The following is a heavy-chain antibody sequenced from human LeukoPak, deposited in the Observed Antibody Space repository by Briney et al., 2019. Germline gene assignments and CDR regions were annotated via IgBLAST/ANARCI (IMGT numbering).Heavy chain of an antibody. Sequence: GGALRLSCAASGFTFRSSGMHWVRQTPGKGLEWVAFIWYDGNEVYYADSVKGRFTISRDNSRNTLYLQMNSLRTEDTAVYYCAKDGGSLGEVRDWGQGTLVTVSS. V-gene: IGHV3-30*02. CDR1: GFTFRSSG. CDR3: AKDGGSLGEVRD. CDR2: IWYDGNEV. D-gene: IGHD3-16*01. J-gene: IGHJ4*02.